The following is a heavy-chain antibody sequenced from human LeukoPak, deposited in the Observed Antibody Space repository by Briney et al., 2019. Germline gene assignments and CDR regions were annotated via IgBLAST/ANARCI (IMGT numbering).Heavy chain of an antibody. CDR3: AKDLGYIYGYYYYGMDV. V-gene: IGHV3-33*06. D-gene: IGHD5-18*01. J-gene: IGHJ6*02. CDR2: IWYDGSNK. Sequence: GGSLRLSCEASGFTFSTYGMHWVRQAPGKGLEWVAVIWYDGSNKNYADSVKGRFTISRDNSKNTLYLQMNSLRAEDTAVYYCAKDLGYIYGYYYYGMDVWGQGTTVTVSS. CDR1: GFTFSTYG.